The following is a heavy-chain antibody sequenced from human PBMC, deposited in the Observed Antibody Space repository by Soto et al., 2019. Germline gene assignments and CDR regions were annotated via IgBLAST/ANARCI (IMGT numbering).Heavy chain of an antibody. CDR1: GGSFSGYY. Sequence: SETLSLTCAVYGGSFSGYYWSWIRQPPGKGLEWIGEINHSGSTNYNPSLKSRVTISVDTSKNQFSLKLSSVTAADTAVYYCARGGGYCSGGSCQRGYYYYGMDVWGQGTTVTVSS. CDR3: ARGGGYCSGGSCQRGYYYYGMDV. D-gene: IGHD2-15*01. J-gene: IGHJ6*02. V-gene: IGHV4-34*01. CDR2: INHSGST.